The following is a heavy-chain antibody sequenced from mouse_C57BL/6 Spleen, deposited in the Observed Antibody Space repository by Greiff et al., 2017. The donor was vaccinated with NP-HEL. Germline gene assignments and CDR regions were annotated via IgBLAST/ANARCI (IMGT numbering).Heavy chain of an antibody. CDR3: ARGGNYYGSSYAMDY. Sequence: VQLQQSVAELVRPGASVKLSCTASGFTFKNTYMHWVKQRPEQGLEWIGRIDPANGNTKYAPKFKGKATITADTSSNTAYLQLSSLTSEDTAIYYCARGGNYYGSSYAMDYWGQGTSVTVAS. V-gene: IGHV14-3*01. D-gene: IGHD1-1*01. J-gene: IGHJ4*01. CDR2: IDPANGNT. CDR1: GFTFKNTY.